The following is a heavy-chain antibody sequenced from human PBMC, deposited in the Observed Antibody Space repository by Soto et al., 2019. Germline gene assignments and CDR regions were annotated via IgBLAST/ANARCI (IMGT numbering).Heavy chain of an antibody. Sequence: SETLSLTCTVSGGSISNSSYYWGWIRQPLGKGLEWIGSIYYSGSTYYNPSLKSRVTISVDTSKNQFSLKLSSVTAADTAVYYCARHTMSITIFGVVISYWFDPWGQGTLVTVSS. J-gene: IGHJ5*02. CDR1: GGSISNSSYY. D-gene: IGHD3-3*01. V-gene: IGHV4-39*01. CDR2: IYYSGST. CDR3: ARHTMSITIFGVVISYWFDP.